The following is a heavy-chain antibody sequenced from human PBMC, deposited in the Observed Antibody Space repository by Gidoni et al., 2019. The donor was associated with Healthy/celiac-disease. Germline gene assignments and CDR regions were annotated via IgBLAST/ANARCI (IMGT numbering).Heavy chain of an antibody. Sequence: QVQLVQSGAEVKKPGSSVKASCKASGGTFSSYAISWVRQAPGQGLGWMGGLIPIFGTANYAQKFQGRVPITADESTSTAYMELSSLRSEDTAVYYCGFGDGYGDPFDYWGQGTLVTVSS. CDR3: GFGDGYGDPFDY. V-gene: IGHV1-69*01. J-gene: IGHJ4*02. D-gene: IGHD3-10*01. CDR1: GGTFSSYA. CDR2: LIPIFGTA.